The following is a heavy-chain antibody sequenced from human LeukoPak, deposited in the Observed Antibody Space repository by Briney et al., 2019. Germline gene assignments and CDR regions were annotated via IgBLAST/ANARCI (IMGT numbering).Heavy chain of an antibody. D-gene: IGHD7-27*01. V-gene: IGHV4-61*01. Sequence: SETLSLTCTVSGGSVSSGSYYWSWIRQPPGKGLEWIGYIYYSGSTNYNPSLKSRVTISVDTSKNQFSLKLSSVTAADTAVYYCARGHTGPFDYRGQGTLVTVSS. CDR2: IYYSGST. CDR1: GGSVSSGSYY. CDR3: ARGHTGPFDY. J-gene: IGHJ4*02.